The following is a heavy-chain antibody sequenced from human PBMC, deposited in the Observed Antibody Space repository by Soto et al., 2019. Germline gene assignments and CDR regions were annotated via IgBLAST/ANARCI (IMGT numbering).Heavy chain of an antibody. Sequence: EVQLVESGGGLVQPGGSLRLSCAASGFTFSSYWMSWVRQAPGKGLEWVANIKQDGSEKYYVDSVKGRFTISRDNAKNSLYLQMNSLRAEDTAVYYCARVPTCDFWSGYYNYYFDFWGQGTMVTVSS. J-gene: IGHJ4*02. CDR1: GFTFSSYW. CDR2: IKQDGSEK. V-gene: IGHV3-7*01. CDR3: ARVPTCDFWSGYYNYYFDF. D-gene: IGHD3-3*01.